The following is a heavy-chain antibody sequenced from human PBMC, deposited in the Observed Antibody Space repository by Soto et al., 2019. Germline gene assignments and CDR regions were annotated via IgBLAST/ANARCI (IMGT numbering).Heavy chain of an antibody. CDR1: GFTFSSYG. CDR3: AKEDYYDINGSITGGWFDP. D-gene: IGHD3-22*01. J-gene: IGHJ5*02. V-gene: IGHV3-30*18. CDR2: ISYDGGNK. Sequence: PGGSLRLSCAASGFTFSSYGMHWVRQAPGKGLEWVAVISYDGGNKYYVDSVKGRFTISRDNSKNTLYLQMNSLRAEDTAVYYCAKEDYYDINGSITGGWFDPWGQGTLVTVSS.